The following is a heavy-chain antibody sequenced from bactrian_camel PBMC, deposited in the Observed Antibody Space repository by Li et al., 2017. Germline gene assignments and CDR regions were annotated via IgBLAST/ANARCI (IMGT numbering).Heavy chain of an antibody. CDR1: GDTLNSNC. CDR2: MHTGGGAFVP. J-gene: IGHJ4*01. Sequence: HVQLVESGGGSVQAGGSLRLSCSASGDTLNSNCMGWFRQAPGKEREMVANMHTGGGAFVPFCGDSVKGRFAISKDNAKNTLYLQMDSLKPEDTATYYCAGVERERLCRWTEFSYWGQGTQVTVS. D-gene: IGHD4*01. V-gene: IGHV3S54*01. CDR3: AGVERERLCRWTEFSY.